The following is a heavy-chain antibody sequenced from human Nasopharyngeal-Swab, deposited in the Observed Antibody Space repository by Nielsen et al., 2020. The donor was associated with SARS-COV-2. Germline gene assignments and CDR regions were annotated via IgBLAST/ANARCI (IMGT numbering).Heavy chain of an antibody. V-gene: IGHV3-7*01. D-gene: IGHD6-6*01. CDR3: ARDVATSLWYYYFYMDV. CDR2: IKEDGSDK. CDR1: GFTFSHFW. Sequence: GESLKISCAASGFTFSHFWMSWVRQAPGKGLEWVANIKEDGSDKYYVGSVKGRFTISRDNAKNSLYLQMHSLRAEDTAVYYCARDVATSLWYYYFYMDVWGKGTTVTVSS. J-gene: IGHJ6*03.